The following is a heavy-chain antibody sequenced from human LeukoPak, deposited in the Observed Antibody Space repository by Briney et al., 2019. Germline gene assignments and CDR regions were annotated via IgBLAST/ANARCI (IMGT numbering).Heavy chain of an antibody. V-gene: IGHV4-59*12. CDR2: IYYSGST. D-gene: IGHD2-2*02. CDR1: GGSISSYY. Sequence: SETLSLTCTVSGGSISSYYWSWIRQSPGKGLEWIGYIYYSGSTKYNPSLKSRVTISVDTSKNQFSLKLSSVTAADTAVYYCARDCSSTSCYTGAFDIWGQGTMVTVSS. J-gene: IGHJ3*02. CDR3: ARDCSSTSCYTGAFDI.